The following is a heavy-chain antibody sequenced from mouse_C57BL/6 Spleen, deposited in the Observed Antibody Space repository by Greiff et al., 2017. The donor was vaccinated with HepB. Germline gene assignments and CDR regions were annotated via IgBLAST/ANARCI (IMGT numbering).Heavy chain of an antibody. J-gene: IGHJ2*01. Sequence: DVQLQESGPGLVKPSQSLSLTCSVTGYSITSGYYWNWIRQFPGNKLEWMGYISYDGSNNYNPSLKNRISITRDTSKNQFFLKLNSVTTEDTATYYCASNDGSSWGYWGQGTTRTVSS. CDR2: ISYDGSN. V-gene: IGHV3-6*01. CDR3: ASNDGSSWGY. CDR1: GYSITSGYY. D-gene: IGHD1-1*01.